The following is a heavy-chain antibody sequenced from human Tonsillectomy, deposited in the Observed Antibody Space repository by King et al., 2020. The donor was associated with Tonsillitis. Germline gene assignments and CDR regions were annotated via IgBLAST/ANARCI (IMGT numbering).Heavy chain of an antibody. V-gene: IGHV1-18*04. CDR1: GYTFTTYG. J-gene: IGHJ2*01. CDR2: ISTYSGET. Sequence: QVQLVESGVEVKKPGASVKVSCKASGYTFTTYGINWVRQAPGQGLECMGWISTYSGETDYAQKFQGRVTLTTNTSTSTVYMELRSLRSDDTGVYYCARGHEDLFFDLWGRGTLVTVSS. CDR3: ARGHEDLFFDL.